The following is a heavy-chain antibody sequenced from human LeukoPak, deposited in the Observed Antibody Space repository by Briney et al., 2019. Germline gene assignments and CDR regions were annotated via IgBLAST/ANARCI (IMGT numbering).Heavy chain of an antibody. CDR2: VKQDGSEK. CDR1: GFSFSSYW. J-gene: IGHJ5*01. V-gene: IGHV3-7*01. Sequence: GGSLRLSCAASGFSFSSYWMNWLRQAPGRGLEWVANVKQDGSEKYYVDSVKGRFTISRDNAKNSLYLQMNSLRAEDTAVYYCAKEGDYPILTYDSWGQGALVTVSS. D-gene: IGHD4-17*01. CDR3: AKEGDYPILTYDS.